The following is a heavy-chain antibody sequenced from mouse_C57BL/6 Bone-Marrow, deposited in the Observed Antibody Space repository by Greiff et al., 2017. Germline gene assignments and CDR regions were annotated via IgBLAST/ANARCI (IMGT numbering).Heavy chain of an antibody. V-gene: IGHV1-26*01. CDR2: INPNNGGT. CDR3: ARGMGNYVDYAMDY. J-gene: IGHJ4*01. D-gene: IGHD2-1*01. Sequence: VQLKQSGPELVKPGASVKISCKASGYTFTDYYMNWVKQSHGKSLEWIGDINPNNGGTSYNQKFKGKATLTVDKSSSTAYMELRSLTSEDSAVYYCARGMGNYVDYAMDYWGQGTSVTVSS. CDR1: GYTFTDYY.